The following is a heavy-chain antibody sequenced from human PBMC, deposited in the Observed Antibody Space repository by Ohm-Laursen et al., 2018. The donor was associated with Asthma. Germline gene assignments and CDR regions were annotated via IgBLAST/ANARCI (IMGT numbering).Heavy chain of an antibody. CDR2: ISGSGGST. CDR3: AKTTYLVDTARVGRFDY. CDR1: GFTFSSYA. V-gene: IGHV3-23*01. J-gene: IGHJ4*02. D-gene: IGHD5-18*01. Sequence: GSLRLSCAASGFTFSSYAMSWVRQAPGKGLEWVSAISGSGGSTYYADSVKGRFTISRDNSKNTLYLQMNSLRAEDTAVYYCAKTTYLVDTARVGRFDYWGQGTLVTVSS.